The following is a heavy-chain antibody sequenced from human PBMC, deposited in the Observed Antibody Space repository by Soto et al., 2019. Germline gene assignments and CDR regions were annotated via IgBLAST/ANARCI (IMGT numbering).Heavy chain of an antibody. CDR2: IFPSGSDT. Sequence: GESLKISCRGSGYSFNSYWIAWVRQMPGKGLEWMGIIFPSGSDTRYSPSFRGQVTISADRSINTAYLQWNSLKASDSAIYYCARRVGSSWRYFDNWGQGTLVTVSSGKGKMGVEGFDFWGQGTLVTVSS. CDR3: ARRVGSSWRYFDNWGQGTLVTVSSGKGKMGVEGFDF. D-gene: IGHD3-9*01. V-gene: IGHV5-51*01. CDR1: GYSFNSYW. J-gene: IGHJ4*02.